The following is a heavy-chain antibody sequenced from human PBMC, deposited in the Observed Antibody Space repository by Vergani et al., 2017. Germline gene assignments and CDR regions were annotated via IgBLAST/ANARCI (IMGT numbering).Heavy chain of an antibody. CDR2: INHSGST. CDR3: ARVGTIAAAGTGYYYMDV. J-gene: IGHJ6*03. D-gene: IGHD6-13*01. V-gene: IGHV4-34*01. Sequence: QVQLQQWGAGLLKPSETLSLTCAVYGGSFSGYYWSWIRQPPGKGLEWIGEINHSGSTNYNPSLKSRVTISVDTSKNQFSLKLSSVTAADTAVYYCARVGTIAAAGTGYYYMDVWGKETTVTVSS. CDR1: GGSFSGYY.